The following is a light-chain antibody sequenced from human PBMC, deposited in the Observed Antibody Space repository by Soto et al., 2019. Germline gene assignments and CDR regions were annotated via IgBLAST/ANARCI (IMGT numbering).Light chain of an antibody. CDR1: QNIASW. J-gene: IGKJ5*01. CDR2: GAS. CDR3: QQYNTYSGT. V-gene: IGKV1-5*01. Sequence: DIQLTQSPSTLSASVGDRVTITCRASQNIASWLAWYQQTPGKAPKILIYGASTLESGVPSRFSGSGSGTEFTLTIRSLQPGDFATYYCQQYNTYSGTFGQGTRLEIK.